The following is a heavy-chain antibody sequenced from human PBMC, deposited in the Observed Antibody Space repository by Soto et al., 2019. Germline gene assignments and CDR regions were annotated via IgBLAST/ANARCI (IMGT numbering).Heavy chain of an antibody. CDR1: GGSFSGYY. D-gene: IGHD2-15*01. V-gene: IGHV4-34*01. CDR2: INHSGST. J-gene: IGHJ4*02. Sequence: SETLSLTCAVYGGSFSGYYWSWIRQPPGKGLEWVGEINHSGSTNYNPSLKSRFIISVDTSKSKFSLKLSSVTPEDTAVYYCARGRRGGSCRKGDFDYWGQGTLVTVSS. CDR3: ARGRRGGSCRKGDFDY.